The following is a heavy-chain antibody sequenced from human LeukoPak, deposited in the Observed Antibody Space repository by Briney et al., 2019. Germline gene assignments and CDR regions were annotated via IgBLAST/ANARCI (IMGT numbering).Heavy chain of an antibody. V-gene: IGHV3-48*03. Sequence: GGSLRLSCAASGFTFSNYAMNWVRRAPGKGLEWISYISSRGSTIYYADSVKGRFTISRDNAKNSLYLQMNSLRAEDTAVYYCASGAYRDYFDYWGQGTLVTVSS. CDR1: GFTFSNYA. D-gene: IGHD1-26*01. J-gene: IGHJ4*02. CDR2: ISSRGSTI. CDR3: ASGAYRDYFDY.